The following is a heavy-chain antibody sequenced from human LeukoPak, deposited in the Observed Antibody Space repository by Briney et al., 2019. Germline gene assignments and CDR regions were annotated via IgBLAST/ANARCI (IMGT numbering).Heavy chain of an antibody. J-gene: IGHJ3*01. V-gene: IGHV3-7*01. Sequence: GGSLRLSCAASGFTFSYYWMTWVRQAPGKGLEWVANIKQDGSEKYYVDSVKGRFTISKDNAKNSLYLQMNSLRAEDTAVYYCARDLSPLVPSSGSSGYYIDALDVWGQGTMVTVSS. D-gene: IGHD3-22*01. CDR1: GFTFSYYW. CDR3: ARDLSPLVPSSGSSGYYIDALDV. CDR2: IKQDGSEK.